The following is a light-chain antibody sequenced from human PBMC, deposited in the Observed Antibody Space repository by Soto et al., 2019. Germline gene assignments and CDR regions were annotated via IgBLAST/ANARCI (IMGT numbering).Light chain of an antibody. Sequence: DIQMTQSPSSLSASVGDRVTLTCQASQDISNYLNWYQQKPGQAPKLLIYDSSALETGVPSRFSGSGSATDFTLTISSLQPEDFATYYCQQYDDLPLTFGGGTKVEI. CDR2: DSS. CDR3: QQYDDLPLT. V-gene: IGKV1-33*01. J-gene: IGKJ4*01. CDR1: QDISNY.